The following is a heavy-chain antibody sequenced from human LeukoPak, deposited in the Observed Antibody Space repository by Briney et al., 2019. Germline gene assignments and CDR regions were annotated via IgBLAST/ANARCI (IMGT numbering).Heavy chain of an antibody. Sequence: PSETLSLTCTVSGGSISSHYWSWIRQPPGKGLEWIGYIYYSGSTNYNPSLKSRVTISVDTSKNQFSLKLSSVTAADTAVYYCAKSTSTTRNSVVVPAARFDYWGQGTLVTVSS. CDR2: IYYSGST. CDR1: GGSISSHY. V-gene: IGHV4-59*11. D-gene: IGHD2-2*01. J-gene: IGHJ4*02. CDR3: AKSTSTTRNSVVVPAARFDY.